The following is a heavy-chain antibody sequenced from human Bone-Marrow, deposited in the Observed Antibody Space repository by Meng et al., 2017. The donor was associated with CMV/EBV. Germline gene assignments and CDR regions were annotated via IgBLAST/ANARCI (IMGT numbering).Heavy chain of an antibody. D-gene: IGHD6-6*01. CDR2: ISAYNGNT. CDR3: ARGQYSSSPEGLGN. CDR1: GYTFTSYY. V-gene: IGHV1-18*04. Sequence: ASVKVSCKASGYTFTSYYMHWVRQAPGQGLEWMGWISAYNGNTNYAQKLQGRVTMTTDTSTSTAYMELRSLRSDDTAVYYCARGQYSSSPEGLGNWGQGTLVTVSS. J-gene: IGHJ4*02.